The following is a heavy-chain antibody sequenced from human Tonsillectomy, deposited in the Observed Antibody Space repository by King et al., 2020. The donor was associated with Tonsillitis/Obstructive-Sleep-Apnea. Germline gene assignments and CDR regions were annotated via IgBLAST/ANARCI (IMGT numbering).Heavy chain of an antibody. CDR1: GFTFSSYG. CDR2: ISYDGSNK. J-gene: IGHJ4*02. CDR3: AKGYYDVSSGLDY. Sequence: VQLVESGGGVVQPGRSLRLSCAASGFTFSSYGMHWVRQAPGKGLEWVAVISYDGSNKYYADSVKGRFTISRDNSKNTLYLQMNSLRAEDTAVYYCAKGYYDVSSGLDYWGQGTLVTVSS. D-gene: IGHD3-22*01. V-gene: IGHV3-30*18.